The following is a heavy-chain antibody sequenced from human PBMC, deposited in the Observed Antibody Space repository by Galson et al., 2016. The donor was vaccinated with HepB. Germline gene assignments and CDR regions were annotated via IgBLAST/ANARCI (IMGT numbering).Heavy chain of an antibody. CDR3: LSGWYFDT. V-gene: IGHV6-1*01. Sequence: CAISGDSVSSTSAAWNWVRQSPSRGLEWLGRTYYRSKWYNDYAASVRRRITINPDTSRNQFSLQLNSVTPEDTAVYYCLSGWYFDTWGQGTQVTVS. CDR2: TYYRSKWYN. CDR1: GDSVSSTSAA. J-gene: IGHJ4*02. D-gene: IGHD6-19*01.